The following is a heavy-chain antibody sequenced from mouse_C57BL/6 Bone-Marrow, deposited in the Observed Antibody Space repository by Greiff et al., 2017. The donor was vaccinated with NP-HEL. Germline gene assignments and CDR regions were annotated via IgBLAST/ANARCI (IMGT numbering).Heavy chain of an antibody. CDR1: GFTFSSYA. CDR2: ISDGGSYT. J-gene: IGHJ3*01. V-gene: IGHV5-4*01. D-gene: IGHD2-4*01. CDR3: ARGDDYDEAY. Sequence: EVQLQESGGGLVKPGGSLKLSCAASGFTFSSYAMSWVRQTPEKRLEWVATISDGGSYTYYPDNVKGRFTISRDNAKNNLYLQMSHLKSEDTAMYYCARGDDYDEAYWGQGTLVTVSA.